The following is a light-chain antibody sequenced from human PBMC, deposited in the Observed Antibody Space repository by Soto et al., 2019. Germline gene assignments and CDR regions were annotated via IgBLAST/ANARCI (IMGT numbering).Light chain of an antibody. J-gene: IGKJ1*01. V-gene: IGKV1-5*03. CDR3: QEYNGYSWT. CDR1: QSINSW. Sequence: DIQMTQSASTLSASVGDRVTITCRASQSINSWLAWYQQKPGKAPKLLIYKASSLESGVPPRFSGSESGTEFTLTISSLQPDDYATYYCQEYNGYSWTFGQGTKVDIK. CDR2: KAS.